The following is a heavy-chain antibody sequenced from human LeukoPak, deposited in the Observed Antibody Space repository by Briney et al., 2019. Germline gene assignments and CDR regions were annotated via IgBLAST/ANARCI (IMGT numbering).Heavy chain of an antibody. J-gene: IGHJ6*03. CDR3: AKHLGSHSFLFYYMDV. V-gene: IGHV3-23*01. Sequence: GGSLRLSCEASQFTFSRFAMSWIRQAPGTGLEWVPTLSGSGTATYYADSVKGRFTTSRDNSKDTLYLQMDNLRADDTAVYYCAKHLGSHSFLFYYMDVWGTGTSVIVS. D-gene: IGHD2/OR15-2a*01. CDR1: QFTFSRFA. CDR2: LSGSGTAT.